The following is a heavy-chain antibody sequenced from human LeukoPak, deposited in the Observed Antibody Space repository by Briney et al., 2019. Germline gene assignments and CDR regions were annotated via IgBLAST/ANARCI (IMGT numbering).Heavy chain of an antibody. CDR1: GFTFSSYW. V-gene: IGHV3-7*01. CDR3: ARDIQYGYQGFDY. D-gene: IGHD4-11*01. Sequence: GGSLRLSCAASGFTFSSYWMSWVRQAPGKGLEWVANIKQDGSEKYYVDSVKGRLTISRDNAKNSLYLQMNSLRAEDTAVYYCARDIQYGYQGFDYWGQGTLVTVSS. CDR2: IKQDGSEK. J-gene: IGHJ4*02.